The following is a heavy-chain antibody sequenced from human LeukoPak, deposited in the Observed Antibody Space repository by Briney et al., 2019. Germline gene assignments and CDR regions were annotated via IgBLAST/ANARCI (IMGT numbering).Heavy chain of an antibody. Sequence: ASVTVSFTASGYTFTSYDINWVRQATGQGLEWMGWMNPNSGNTGYSQKFQGRVTITRDTSISTAYMDLTRLISDDTAVYYCARGGDSSSWYGWFDHWGQGTLVTVSS. CDR1: GYTFTSYD. D-gene: IGHD6-13*01. CDR3: ARGGDSSSWYGWFDH. CDR2: MNPNSGNT. V-gene: IGHV1-8*01. J-gene: IGHJ5*02.